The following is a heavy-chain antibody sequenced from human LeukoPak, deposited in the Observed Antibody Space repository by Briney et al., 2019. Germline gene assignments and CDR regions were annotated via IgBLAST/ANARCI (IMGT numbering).Heavy chain of an antibody. CDR3: ARDHSGSHRSYFDY. D-gene: IGHD1-26*01. CDR2: IRYDGSNK. J-gene: IGHJ4*02. Sequence: PGGSLRLSCAASGFTFSSYGMHWVRQAPGKGLEWVAFIRYDGSNKYYADSVKGRFTISRDNSKNTLYLQMNSLGAEDTAVYYCARDHSGSHRSYFDYWGQGTLVTVSS. CDR1: GFTFSSYG. V-gene: IGHV3-30*02.